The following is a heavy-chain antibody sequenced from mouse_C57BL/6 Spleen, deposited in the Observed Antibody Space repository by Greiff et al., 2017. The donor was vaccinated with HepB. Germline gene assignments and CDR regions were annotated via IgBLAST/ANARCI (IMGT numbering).Heavy chain of an antibody. V-gene: IGHV1-50*01. Sequence: QVQLQQPGAELVKPGASVKLSCKASGYTFTSYWMQWVKQRPGQGLEWIGEIDPSDSYTNYNQKFKGKATLTVDTSSSTAYMQLGSLTSEDSAVYYCARVGSSGPGFAYWGQGTLVTVSA. CDR1: GYTFTSYW. CDR2: IDPSDSYT. D-gene: IGHD3-2*02. CDR3: ARVGSSGPGFAY. J-gene: IGHJ3*01.